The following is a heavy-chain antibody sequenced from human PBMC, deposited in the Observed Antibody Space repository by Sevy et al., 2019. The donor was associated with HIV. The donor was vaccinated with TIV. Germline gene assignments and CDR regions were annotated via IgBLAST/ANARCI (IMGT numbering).Heavy chain of an antibody. D-gene: IGHD2-21*02. V-gene: IGHV3-33*08. CDR3: ARGGGYCGGDCYSIDY. CDR2: LWYDGTIK. Sequence: GGSLRLACAASGFTFSSYVMHWVRQAPGKGLEWVALLWYDGTIKYYADSVKGRFTISRDNSNDTQFLQMNSLTPEDTAVYYCARGGGYCGGDCYSIDYWGQGALVTVSS. J-gene: IGHJ4*02. CDR1: GFTFSSYV.